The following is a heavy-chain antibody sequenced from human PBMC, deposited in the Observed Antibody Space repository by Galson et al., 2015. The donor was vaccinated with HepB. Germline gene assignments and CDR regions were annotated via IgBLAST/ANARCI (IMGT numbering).Heavy chain of an antibody. CDR1: GFTFSSYA. J-gene: IGHJ4*02. V-gene: IGHV3-23*01. CDR3: AKPQIHYYYDSSGYY. Sequence: SLRLSCAASGFTFSSYAMSWVRQAPGKGLEWVAAISGSGGSTYYADSVKGRFTISRDNSKNTLYLQMNSLRAEDTAVYYCAKPQIHYYYDSSGYYWGQGTLVTVSS. D-gene: IGHD3-22*01. CDR2: ISGSGGST.